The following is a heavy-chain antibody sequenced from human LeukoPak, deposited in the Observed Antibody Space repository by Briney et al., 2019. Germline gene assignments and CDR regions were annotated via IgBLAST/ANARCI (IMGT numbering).Heavy chain of an antibody. CDR1: GGSISSGGYY. D-gene: IGHD3-3*01. J-gene: IGHJ3*02. V-gene: IGHV4-31*03. Sequence: NSSETLFLTCTVSGGSISSGGYYWSWIRQHPGKGLEWIGYIYYSGSTYYNPSLKSRVTISVDTSKNQFSLKLSSVTAADTAVYYCARHENLRITIFGVVSLWAFDIWGQGTMVTVSS. CDR2: IYYSGST. CDR3: ARHENLRITIFGVVSLWAFDI.